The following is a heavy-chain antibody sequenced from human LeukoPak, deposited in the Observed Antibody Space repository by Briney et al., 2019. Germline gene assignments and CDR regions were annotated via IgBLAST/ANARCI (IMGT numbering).Heavy chain of an antibody. D-gene: IGHD1-26*01. CDR2: ISTSSSYI. V-gene: IGHV3-21*04. J-gene: IGHJ4*02. CDR3: AREGATTAFDY. Sequence: GGSLRLSCAASGFTFSSYSMNWVRQAPGKGLEWVSSISTSSSYIYYADSVKGRFTISRDIFKNTVYLQMNSLRAEDTAVYYCAREGATTAFDYWGQGTLVTVSS. CDR1: GFTFSSYS.